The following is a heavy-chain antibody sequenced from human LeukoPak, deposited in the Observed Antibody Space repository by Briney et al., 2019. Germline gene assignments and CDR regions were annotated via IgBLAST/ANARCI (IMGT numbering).Heavy chain of an antibody. CDR2: INPSGGST. V-gene: IGHV1-46*01. CDR1: GYTFISYY. D-gene: IGHD3-10*01. Sequence: ASVKVSCKASGYTFISYYMHWVRQAPGQGLEWMGIINPSGGSTSYAQKFQGRVTMTRDTSTSTVYMELSSLRSEDTAVYYCAREAITMVRGVPNNYGMDVWGQGTTVTVSS. J-gene: IGHJ6*02. CDR3: AREAITMVRGVPNNYGMDV.